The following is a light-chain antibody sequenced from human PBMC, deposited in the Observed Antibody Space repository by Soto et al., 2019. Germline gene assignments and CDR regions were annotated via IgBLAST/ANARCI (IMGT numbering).Light chain of an antibody. CDR1: QTLSNSF. V-gene: IGKV3-20*01. Sequence: TSVWRASQTLSNSFIAWYQQKPGQAPRLLIYDTSSSATGLPDRYSGCASVTDFSLPIRTLYLEHLAVSVCQNYCTSWITFGQGTRLEIK. J-gene: IGKJ5*01. CDR3: QNYCTSWIT. CDR2: DTS.